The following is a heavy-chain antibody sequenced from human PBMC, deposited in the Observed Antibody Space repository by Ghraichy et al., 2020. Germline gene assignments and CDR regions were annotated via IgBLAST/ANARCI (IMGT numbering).Heavy chain of an antibody. V-gene: IGHV5-51*01. Sequence: GESLNISCKGSGYSFTSYWIGWVRQMPGKGLEWMGIIYPGDSDTRYSPSFQGQVTISADKSISTAYLQWSSLKASDTAMYYCARQAYCGGDCYKWYFDLWGRGTLVTVSS. CDR2: IYPGDSDT. J-gene: IGHJ2*01. CDR3: ARQAYCGGDCYKWYFDL. CDR1: GYSFTSYW. D-gene: IGHD2-21*02.